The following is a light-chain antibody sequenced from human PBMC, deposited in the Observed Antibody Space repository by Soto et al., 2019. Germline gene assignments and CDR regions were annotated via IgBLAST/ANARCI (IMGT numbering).Light chain of an antibody. V-gene: IGKV3-20*01. CDR1: QSVSSSY. Sequence: EIVLTQSPGTLSLSPGERATLSCRASQSVSSSYLAWYQQKPGQAPRLLIYGASSRASDIPDRFSGSGSGTDFTLTISRLEPEDFAVYYCQQYGRSPWTFGQGTK. J-gene: IGKJ1*01. CDR2: GAS. CDR3: QQYGRSPWT.